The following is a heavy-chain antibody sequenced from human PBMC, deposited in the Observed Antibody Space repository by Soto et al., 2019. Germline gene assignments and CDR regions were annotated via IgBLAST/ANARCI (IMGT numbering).Heavy chain of an antibody. D-gene: IGHD3-10*01. V-gene: IGHV3-7*01. Sequence: GGSLRLSCAASGFTFSSNWMSWVRQAPGKGQEWVANIKQDGSEKYYVDTVKGRFTISRDNAKNSLYLQMNSLRAEDTAVYYFGRESPYVDIWFGELFHYFDYWGQGTLVTVSS. CDR3: GRESPYVDIWFGELFHYFDY. CDR2: IKQDGSEK. CDR1: GFTFSSNW. J-gene: IGHJ4*02.